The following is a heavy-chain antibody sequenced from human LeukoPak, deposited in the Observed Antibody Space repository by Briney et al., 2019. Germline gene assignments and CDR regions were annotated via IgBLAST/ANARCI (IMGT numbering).Heavy chain of an antibody. J-gene: IGHJ4*02. Sequence: GGSLRLSCAASGFTFSSYAMSWVRQAPGKGLEWVSDISGSGGSTYYADSVKGRFTISRDNSKNTMYLQMNSLRAEDTAVYYCAKRIQSAMAMGYWGQGTLVTVSS. CDR1: GFTFSSYA. CDR2: ISGSGGST. CDR3: AKRIQSAMAMGY. D-gene: IGHD5-18*01. V-gene: IGHV3-23*01.